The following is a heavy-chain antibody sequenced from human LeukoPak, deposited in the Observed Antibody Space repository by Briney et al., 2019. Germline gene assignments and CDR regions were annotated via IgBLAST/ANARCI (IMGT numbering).Heavy chain of an antibody. CDR2: IKQDGSEK. V-gene: IGHV3-7*03. J-gene: IGHJ6*02. CDR3: GRSMDV. Sequence: GGSLRLSCAASGFIFSSYWMHWVRQAPGKGLEWVANIKQDGSEKYYVDSVKGRFTISRDNAKNTLYLQMNSLRAEDTAVYYCGRSMDVWGQGTTVTVSS. CDR1: GFIFSSYW.